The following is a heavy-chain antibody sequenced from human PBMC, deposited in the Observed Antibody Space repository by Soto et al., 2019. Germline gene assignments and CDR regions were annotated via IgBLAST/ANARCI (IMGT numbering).Heavy chain of an antibody. Sequence: QLQLQVPGPGLVKPSETLSLTCTVSGGSISSSSYYWGWIRQPPGKGLEWIGNIYFSGYTYYNPPLERRVTISVDTSKNQFYLMMSSVTAADTAVYYSARYVYDSSTYRPVWGQGSLVTVSS. CDR1: GGSISSSSYY. V-gene: IGHV4-39*01. CDR3: ARYVYDSSTYRPV. CDR2: IYFSGYT. J-gene: IGHJ4*02. D-gene: IGHD3-22*01.